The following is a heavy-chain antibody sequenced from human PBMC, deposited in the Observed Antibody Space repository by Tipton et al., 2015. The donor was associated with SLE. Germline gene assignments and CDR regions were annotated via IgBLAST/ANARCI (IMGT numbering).Heavy chain of an antibody. V-gene: IGHV4-31*03. CDR2: IYYSGST. D-gene: IGHD3-3*01. J-gene: IGHJ4*02. CDR3: ARGPAFGVNLPYLNY. CDR1: GGSISGGRYY. Sequence: TLSLTCTVSGGSISGGRYYCSWIRQHPGKGLEWIGYIYYSGSTYYNPSLESRVTISVDTSANKFSLNLTSVTAADTAVYFCARGPAFGVNLPYLNYWGQGTLVTVSS.